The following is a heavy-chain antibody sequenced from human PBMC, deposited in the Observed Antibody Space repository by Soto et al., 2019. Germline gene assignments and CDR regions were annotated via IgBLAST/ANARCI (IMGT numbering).Heavy chain of an antibody. CDR1: GGSISSYY. D-gene: IGHD3-3*01. CDR2: IYYSGST. J-gene: IGHJ6*03. CDR3: AGTPYYDFWSGYYNYYYYYMDV. Sequence: SETLSLTCTVSGGSISSYYWSWIRQPPGKGLEWIGYIYYSGSTNYNPSLKSRVTISVDTSKNQFSLKLSSVTAADTAVYYCAGTPYYDFWSGYYNYYYYYMDVRGKGTTGTVSS. V-gene: IGHV4-59*08.